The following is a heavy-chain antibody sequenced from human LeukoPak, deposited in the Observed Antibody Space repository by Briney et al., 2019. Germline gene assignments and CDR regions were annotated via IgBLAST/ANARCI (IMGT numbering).Heavy chain of an antibody. D-gene: IGHD3-3*01. CDR1: GFTFSSYA. CDR3: ARVELDDFWSGYLGY. CDR2: ISYDGSNK. J-gene: IGHJ4*02. Sequence: GGSLRPSCAASGFTFSSYAMHWVRQAPGKGLEWLAVISYDGSNKYYADSVKGRFTISRDNSKNTLYLQMNSLRAEDTAVYYCARVELDDFWSGYLGYWGQGTLVTVSS. V-gene: IGHV3-30-3*01.